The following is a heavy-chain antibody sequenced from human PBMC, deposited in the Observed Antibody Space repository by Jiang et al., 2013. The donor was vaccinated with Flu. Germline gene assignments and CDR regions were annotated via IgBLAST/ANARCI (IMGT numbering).Heavy chain of an antibody. CDR3: ARQGSYYYYGMDV. V-gene: IGHV4-59*08. CDR1: AGSISSYY. CDR2: IYYSGST. Sequence: LTCTVSAGSISSYYWSWIRQPPGKGLEWIGYIYYSGSTSYYPSLKSRVTISVDTSKNQFSLKLSSVTAADTAVYYCARQGSYYYYGMDVWGQGTTVTVSS. J-gene: IGHJ6*02.